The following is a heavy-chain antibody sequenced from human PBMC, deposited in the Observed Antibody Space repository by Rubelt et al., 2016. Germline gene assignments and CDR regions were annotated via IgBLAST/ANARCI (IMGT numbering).Heavy chain of an antibody. D-gene: IGHD2-2*01. CDR1: GGSISSSY. CDR3: AGELPAAGAGWFDP. J-gene: IGHJ5*02. CDR2: IYYSGKT. Sequence: QVQLQESGPGLVKPSETLSLTCTVSGGSISSSYWSWIRQPPGKGLEWIGYIYYSGKTNSNPSLKSRVTMSVDTSKNQVSLKLSSVTAADTAVFYWAGELPAAGAGWFDPWGQGTLVTVSS. V-gene: IGHV4-59*08.